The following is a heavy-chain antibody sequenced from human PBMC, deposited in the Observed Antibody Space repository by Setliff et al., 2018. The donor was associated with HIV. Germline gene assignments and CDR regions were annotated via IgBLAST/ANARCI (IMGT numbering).Heavy chain of an antibody. CDR2: IDHSGRT. V-gene: IGHV4-34*01. Sequence: GSLRLSCAASGFTFGNFWMHWVRQPPGKGLEWIGEIDHSGRTTYNSSLRSRVTMSVDASKNQVSLRLTSMTAADTGVYYCARDQRLPGVQPPYWYFDLWGRGTMVTVSS. CDR3: ARDQRLPGVQPPYWYFDL. CDR1: GFTFGNFW. J-gene: IGHJ2*01. D-gene: IGHD6-25*01.